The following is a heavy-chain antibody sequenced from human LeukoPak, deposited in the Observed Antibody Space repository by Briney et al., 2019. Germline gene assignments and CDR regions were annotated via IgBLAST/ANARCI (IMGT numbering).Heavy chain of an antibody. Sequence: GGSLRLSCAASGFTFSSYEMNWVRQAPGKGLEWVSYISSSGTSIYYADSLKGRFTISRDNARNSLYLQMNSLRAEDTAVYYCARSGALDGSGSHQIDYWGQGTLVTVSS. CDR1: GFTFSSYE. CDR3: ARSGALDGSGSHQIDY. D-gene: IGHD3-10*01. J-gene: IGHJ4*02. V-gene: IGHV3-48*03. CDR2: ISSSGTSI.